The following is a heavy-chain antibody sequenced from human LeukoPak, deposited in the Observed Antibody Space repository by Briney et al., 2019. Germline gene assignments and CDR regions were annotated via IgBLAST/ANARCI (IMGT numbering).Heavy chain of an antibody. Sequence: SETQSLTCAVYGGSFSGYYWSWIRQPPGKGLEWIGEINHSRSTNYNPSLKSRVTISVDTSKNQFSLKLSSVTAADTAVYYCARTVDYYDSSGYFSGLDAFDIWGQGTMVTVSS. D-gene: IGHD3-22*01. CDR2: INHSRST. CDR3: ARTVDYYDSSGYFSGLDAFDI. J-gene: IGHJ3*02. CDR1: GGSFSGYY. V-gene: IGHV4-34*01.